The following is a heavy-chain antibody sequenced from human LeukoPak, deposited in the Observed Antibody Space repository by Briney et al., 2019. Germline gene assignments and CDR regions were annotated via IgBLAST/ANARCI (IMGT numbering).Heavy chain of an antibody. J-gene: IGHJ4*02. Sequence: GESLKISCKGSGYSFTTYWISWVRQMPGEGLEWMGRIDPSDSYINYSPSLQGHVTVSVDRSISTAYLQWSSLKASDTAMYYCARLSARLTTLADYWGQGTLVTVSS. CDR1: GYSFTTYW. D-gene: IGHD1-1*01. V-gene: IGHV5-10-1*01. CDR2: IDPSDSYI. CDR3: ARLSARLTTLADY.